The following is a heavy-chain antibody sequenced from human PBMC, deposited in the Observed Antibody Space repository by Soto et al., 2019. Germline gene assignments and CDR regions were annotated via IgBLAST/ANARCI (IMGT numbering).Heavy chain of an antibody. CDR1: GFTFSSYG. V-gene: IGHV3-30*18. CDR2: ISYDGSNK. Sequence: GGSLRLSCTTSGFTFSSYGMHWVRQAPGKGLEWVAVISYDGSNKYYADSVKGRFTISRDNSKNTLYLQMNSLRAEDTAVYYCEKNYDFEQDYYYYYGMDVWGQGNTVTVT. D-gene: IGHD3-3*01. J-gene: IGHJ6*02. CDR3: EKNYDFEQDYYYYYGMDV.